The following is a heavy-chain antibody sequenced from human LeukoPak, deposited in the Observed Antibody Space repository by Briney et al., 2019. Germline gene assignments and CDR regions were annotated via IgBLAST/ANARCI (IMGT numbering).Heavy chain of an antibody. J-gene: IGHJ4*02. CDR3: TRDLIQVWYMVGRFDY. CDR1: GYTFTSYD. CDR2: MNPNSGNT. V-gene: IGHV1-8*01. Sequence: ASVKVSCKASGYTFTSYDINWVRQATGQGLEWMGWMNPNSGNTGYAQKFQGRVTMTRNTSISTAYMELSSLRSDDTAMYYCTRDLIQVWYMVGRFDYWGQGTLVSVSS. D-gene: IGHD5-18*01.